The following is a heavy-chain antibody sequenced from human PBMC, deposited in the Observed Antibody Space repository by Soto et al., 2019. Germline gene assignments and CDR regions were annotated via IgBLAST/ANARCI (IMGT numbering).Heavy chain of an antibody. CDR3: ASTKYDSSAYYYWYLGL. Sequence: QVQLVQSGAEVKTPGSSVKVSCEASGGTFNSYSINWVRQAPGQGLEWMGRIIPMFGTTDYAQRFQGRVTFTADESTNTASMEVTNLTSEDTAVYYCASTKYDSSAYYYWYLGLWGRGTLVTVSS. V-gene: IGHV1-69*18. CDR1: GGTFNSYS. CDR2: IIPMFGTT. J-gene: IGHJ2*01. D-gene: IGHD3-22*01.